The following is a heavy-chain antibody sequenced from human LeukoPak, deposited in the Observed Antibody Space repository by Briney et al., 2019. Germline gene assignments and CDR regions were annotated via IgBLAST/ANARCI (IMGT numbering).Heavy chain of an antibody. CDR3: ARARGYYYDSSAVISEYYFDY. CDR1: GGSISSYY. D-gene: IGHD3-22*01. J-gene: IGHJ4*02. Sequence: SETLSLTCTVSGGSISSYYWSWIRQPPGKGLEWFGYIYYSGSTNYNPSLKSRVTISVDTSKNQFSLKLSSVTAADTAVYYCARARGYYYDSSAVISEYYFDYWGQGTLVTVSS. V-gene: IGHV4-59*01. CDR2: IYYSGST.